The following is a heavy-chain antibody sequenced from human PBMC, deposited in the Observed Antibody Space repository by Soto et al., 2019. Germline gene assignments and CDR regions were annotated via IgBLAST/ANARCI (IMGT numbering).Heavy chain of an antibody. D-gene: IGHD2-21*02. CDR3: ARVPQTDYYYYHYMDV. CDR1: GFTFGDYY. V-gene: IGHV3-11*01. CDR2: ISSSGSTI. Sequence: GGLLRLSCAASGFTFGDYYMSWIRQTPGKGLEWVSYISSSGSTIYYADSVKGRFTISGDNAKNSLYLQMNSLRAEDTAVYYCARVPQTDYYYYHYMDVWGKGTTVTVSS. J-gene: IGHJ6*03.